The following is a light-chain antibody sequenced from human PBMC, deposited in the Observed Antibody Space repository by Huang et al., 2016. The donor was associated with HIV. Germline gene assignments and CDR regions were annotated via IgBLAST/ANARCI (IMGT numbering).Light chain of an antibody. CDR3: QQYGSSPRT. CDR2: DAS. CDR1: QSVSSNY. V-gene: IGKV3D-20*01. J-gene: IGKJ2*01. Sequence: EIVLTQSPATLSLSPVERATLSCGASQSVSSNYLAWYQQNPGLAPRLLIYDASSRATGIPDRFSGSGSGTDFTLTISRLEPEDFAVYYCQQYGSSPRTFGQGTKLEIK.